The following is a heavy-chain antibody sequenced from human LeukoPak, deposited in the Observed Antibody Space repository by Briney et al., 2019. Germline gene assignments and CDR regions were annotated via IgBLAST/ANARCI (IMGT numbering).Heavy chain of an antibody. Sequence: GGSLRLSCAASGFTFSDYYMSWIRQAPGKGLEWVSYISSSGSTIYYADSVKGRFTISRDNAKNSLYLQMNSLRAEDTAVYYCARVAVAGTPEFDYWGQGTLVTVSS. CDR3: ARVAVAGTPEFDY. CDR1: GFTFSDYY. CDR2: ISSSGSTI. J-gene: IGHJ4*02. V-gene: IGHV3-11*01. D-gene: IGHD6-19*01.